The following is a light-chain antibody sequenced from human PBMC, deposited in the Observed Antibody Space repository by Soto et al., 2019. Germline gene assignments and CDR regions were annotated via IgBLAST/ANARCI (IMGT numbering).Light chain of an antibody. V-gene: IGKV3D-15*01. CDR1: QIVSSN. J-gene: IGKJ1*01. CDR2: GAS. Sequence: IVMTQSPATLSVSPGERATRSCRAIQIVSSNLAWYQQKPGQAPMLPIYGASTRATGIPARFSGSGSGTEFTLTTSSLQSADFAVHYCHPYTNWPPCTVGQGTPVELK. CDR3: HPYTNWPPCT.